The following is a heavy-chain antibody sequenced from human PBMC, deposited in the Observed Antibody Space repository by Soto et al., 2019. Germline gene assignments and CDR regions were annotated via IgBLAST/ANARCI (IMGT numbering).Heavy chain of an antibody. D-gene: IGHD3-22*01. J-gene: IGHJ4*02. CDR1: GGAISGYC. CDR2: IYYSGST. V-gene: IGHV4-59*01. CDR3: ARDGYYYDSSGYQRVYYFDY. Sequence: PSESVSLTGAVGGGAISGYCWSWIRQPPGKGLEWIGYIYYSGSTNYNPSLKSRVTISVDTSKNQFSLRLSSVTAADTAVYYCARDGYYYDSSGYQRVYYFDYWGQGTLVTVSS.